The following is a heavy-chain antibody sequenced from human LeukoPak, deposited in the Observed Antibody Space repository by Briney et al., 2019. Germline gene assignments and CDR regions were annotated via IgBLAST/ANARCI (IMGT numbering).Heavy chain of an antibody. D-gene: IGHD1-26*01. CDR1: GGSISNGDHY. V-gene: IGHV4-31*03. CDR2: IYYSGST. CDR3: ARDTPLSSGSYLRAFDI. J-gene: IGHJ3*02. Sequence: SETLSLTCTVSGGSISNGDHYWSWIRQHPGKGLEWIGHIYYSGSTYYNPSLKSRGIISVETSKNQFSLKLSSVTAADTAVYYCARDTPLSSGSYLRAFDIWGQGTMVTVSS.